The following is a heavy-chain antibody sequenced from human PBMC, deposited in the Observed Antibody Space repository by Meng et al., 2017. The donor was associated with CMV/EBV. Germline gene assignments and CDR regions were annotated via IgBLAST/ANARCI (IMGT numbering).Heavy chain of an antibody. V-gene: IGHV3-74*01. D-gene: IGHD4-11*01. J-gene: IGHJ4*02. CDR2: INSDGSST. CDR1: GFTFSSYW. Sequence: GESLKISCAASGFTFSSYWMHWVRQAPGKGLVWVSRINSDGSSTSYADSVKGRFTISRDNSKNTLYLQMNSLRAEDTAVYYCAKVMTTVTTPLGYWGQGTLVTVSS. CDR3: AKVMTTVTTPLGY.